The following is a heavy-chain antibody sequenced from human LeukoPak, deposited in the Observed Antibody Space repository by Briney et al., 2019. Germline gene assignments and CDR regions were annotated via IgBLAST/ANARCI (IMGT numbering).Heavy chain of an antibody. J-gene: IGHJ4*02. CDR3: ARFVGDSKLSPFDY. CDR1: GFTFSNYA. V-gene: IGHV3-23*01. Sequence: PGGSLRLSCAASGFTFSNYAMSWVRQAPGKGLEWVSAISGGGGTTYYTDSVKGRFTISRDNAKNSLYLQMNSLRAEDTAVYYCARFVGDSKLSPFDYWGQGTLVTVSS. D-gene: IGHD4-11*01. CDR2: ISGGGGTT.